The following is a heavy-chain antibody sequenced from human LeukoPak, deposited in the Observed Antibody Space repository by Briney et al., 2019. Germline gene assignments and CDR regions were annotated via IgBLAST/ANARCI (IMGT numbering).Heavy chain of an antibody. CDR1: GFTFSNYW. CDR2: IASGGSST. V-gene: IGHV3-74*01. J-gene: IGHJ4*02. CDR3: ARGRPHGNDY. D-gene: IGHD4-23*01. Sequence: GGLRLSCAASGFTFSNYWMHWVRQAPGKGLVWVSRIASGGSSTTYADSVKGRFSISRDNAKNTLYLQMNSLRVEDTAVYYCARGRPHGNDYWGQGTLVTVSS.